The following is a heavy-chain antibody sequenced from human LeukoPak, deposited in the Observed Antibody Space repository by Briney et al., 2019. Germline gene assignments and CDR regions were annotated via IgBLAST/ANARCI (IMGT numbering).Heavy chain of an antibody. V-gene: IGHV4-30-2*01. Sequence: PSETLSLTCAVTGGSIRSGGYSWSWIRQPPGKGLEWIGYIYQSGSTHYNPSLKSRITISVDRSKNQFSLKLSSVTAADTAVYYCARDRGSNYYDSSGYWTDRAFDIWGQGTMVTVSS. J-gene: IGHJ3*02. CDR2: IYQSGST. CDR3: ARDRGSNYYDSSGYWTDRAFDI. CDR1: GGSIRSGGYS. D-gene: IGHD3-22*01.